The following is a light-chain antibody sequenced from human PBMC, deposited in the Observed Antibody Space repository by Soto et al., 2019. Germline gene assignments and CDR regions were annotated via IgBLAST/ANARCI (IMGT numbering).Light chain of an antibody. CDR2: RNN. CDR1: SSNIGSSY. Sequence: QSVLTQPPSASGTPGQRVTISCSGSSSNIGSSYVYWYQQLPGTAPKLLIHRNNQRPAGVPDRFSGSKSGTSASLAIGGLRSEDEADYHCAAWDDSLSGLYVFGTGTKLTVL. J-gene: IGLJ1*01. CDR3: AAWDDSLSGLYV. V-gene: IGLV1-47*01.